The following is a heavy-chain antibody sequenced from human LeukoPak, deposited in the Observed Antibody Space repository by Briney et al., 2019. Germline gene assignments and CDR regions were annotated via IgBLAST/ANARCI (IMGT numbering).Heavy chain of an antibody. CDR1: GGSFSGYY. D-gene: IGHD4-17*01. Sequence: SETLSLTCAVYGGSFSGYYWSWVRQPPGKGLEWIGEINHSGSTNYNPSLKSRVTISVDTSKNQFSLKLSSVTAADTAVYYCARFYGLGYFDYWGQGTLVTVSS. V-gene: IGHV4-34*01. CDR3: ARFYGLGYFDY. CDR2: INHSGST. J-gene: IGHJ4*02.